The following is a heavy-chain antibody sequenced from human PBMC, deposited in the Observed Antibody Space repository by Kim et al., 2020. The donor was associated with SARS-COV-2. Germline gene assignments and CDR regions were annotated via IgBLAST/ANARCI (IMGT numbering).Heavy chain of an antibody. Sequence: GGSLRLSCAASGFTFSSYAMHWVRQAPGKGLEWVAVISYDGSNKYYADSVKGRFTISRDNSKNTLYLQMNSLRAEDTAVYYCARGLFLRWHDYWGQGTLVTVSS. D-gene: IGHD3-22*01. CDR3: ARGLFLRWHDY. J-gene: IGHJ4*02. V-gene: IGHV3-30*04. CDR2: ISYDGSNK. CDR1: GFTFSSYA.